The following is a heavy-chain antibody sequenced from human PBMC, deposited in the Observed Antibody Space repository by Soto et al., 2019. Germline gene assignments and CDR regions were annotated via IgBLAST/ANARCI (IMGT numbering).Heavy chain of an antibody. CDR1: GYTFTSYG. J-gene: IGHJ4*02. V-gene: IGHV1-18*01. CDR2: IIAYNGNT. Sequence: ASVKVSCKASGYTFTSYGISWVRQAPGQVLEWMGWIIAYNGNTNYAQKLQGRVTMTTDTSTSTAYMELRSLRSDDTAVYYCARASPSDILTGYVHFEYWGQGTLVTVSS. D-gene: IGHD3-9*01. CDR3: ARASPSDILTGYVHFEY.